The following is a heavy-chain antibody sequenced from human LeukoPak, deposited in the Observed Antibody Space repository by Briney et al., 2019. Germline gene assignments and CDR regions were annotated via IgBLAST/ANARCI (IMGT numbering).Heavy chain of an antibody. V-gene: IGHV3-48*02. CDR1: GFNFSSYS. Sequence: PGGSLRLSCAASGFNFSSYSMNWVRQAPGKGLEWVSYISGSSSTIYYADSVKGRFTISRDNAKNSLYLQMNSLRDEDTAVYYCARALGANYYDSSGYYYYFDYWGQGTLVTVSS. CDR2: ISGSSSTI. J-gene: IGHJ4*02. D-gene: IGHD3-22*01. CDR3: ARALGANYYDSSGYYYYFDY.